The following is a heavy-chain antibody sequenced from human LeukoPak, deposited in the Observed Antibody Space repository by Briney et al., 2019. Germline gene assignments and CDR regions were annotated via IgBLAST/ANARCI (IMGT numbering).Heavy chain of an antibody. Sequence: GGSLRLSCAASGFAFSSSAMNWVRQAPGKGLEWVSSINNVGSHIYYADSVKDRFTISRDNAKNSLYLQMNSLRAEDTAVYYCVRDRGWYHFDLWGQGTLVTVSS. J-gene: IGHJ4*02. CDR1: GFAFSSSA. CDR2: INNVGSHI. D-gene: IGHD3-10*01. CDR3: VRDRGWYHFDL. V-gene: IGHV3-21*01.